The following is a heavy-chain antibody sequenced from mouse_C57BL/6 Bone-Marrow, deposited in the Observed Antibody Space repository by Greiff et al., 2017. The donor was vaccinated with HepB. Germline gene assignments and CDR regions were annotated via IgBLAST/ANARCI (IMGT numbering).Heavy chain of an antibody. Sequence: EVQVVESGGDLVKPGGSLKLSCAASGFTFSSYGMSWVRQTPDKRLEWVATISSGGSYTYYPDSVKGRFTISRDNAKNTLYLQMSSLKSEDTAMYYCARRYDYDGGRFAYWGQGTLVTVSA. J-gene: IGHJ3*01. CDR1: GFTFSSYG. CDR3: ARRYDYDGGRFAY. V-gene: IGHV5-6*01. D-gene: IGHD2-4*01. CDR2: ISSGGSYT.